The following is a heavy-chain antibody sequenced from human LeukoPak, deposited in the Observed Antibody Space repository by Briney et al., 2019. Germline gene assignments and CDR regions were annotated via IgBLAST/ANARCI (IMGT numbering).Heavy chain of an antibody. Sequence: GRSLRLSCAASGFTFSSYWMSWVRQAPGKGLEWVANIKQDGREKFYVDSVKGRFTISRDNAENSLYLQMNSLRAEDTAVYYCAREFRYFYGMDVWGQGTTVTASS. CDR3: AREFRYFYGMDV. D-gene: IGHD3-9*01. CDR2: IKQDGREK. J-gene: IGHJ6*02. CDR1: GFTFSSYW. V-gene: IGHV3-7*03.